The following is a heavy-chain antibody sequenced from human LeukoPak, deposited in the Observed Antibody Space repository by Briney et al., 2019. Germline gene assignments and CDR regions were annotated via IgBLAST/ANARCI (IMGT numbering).Heavy chain of an antibody. CDR2: ISWNSGSI. D-gene: IGHD3-10*01. CDR3: ASAPGSGSYYNDGWAFDI. Sequence: GGSLRLSCAASGFTFDEYAMHGVRQAPGKGLEGVSGISWNSGSIGYADSVKGRFTISRDNAKNSLYLQMNSLRAEDTALYYCASAPGSGSYYNDGWAFDIWGQGTMVTVSS. V-gene: IGHV3-9*01. CDR1: GFTFDEYA. J-gene: IGHJ3*02.